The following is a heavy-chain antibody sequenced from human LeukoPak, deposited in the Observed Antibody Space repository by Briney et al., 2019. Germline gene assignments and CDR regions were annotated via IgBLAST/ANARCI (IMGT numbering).Heavy chain of an antibody. D-gene: IGHD4-17*01. CDR3: ARDLYGDYAFDN. CDR1: GFNFITYS. V-gene: IGHV3-21*01. Sequence: GGSLRLSCAASGFNFITYSMNWVRQAPGKGLEWVSSITSSSSYIYNADSVKGRFTISRDNAKNSLYLQMNSPRAEDTAVYYCARDLYGDYAFDNWGQGTLVTVSS. CDR2: ITSSSSYI. J-gene: IGHJ4*02.